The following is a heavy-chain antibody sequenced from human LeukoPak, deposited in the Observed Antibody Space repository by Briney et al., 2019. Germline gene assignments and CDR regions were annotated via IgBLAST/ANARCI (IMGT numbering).Heavy chain of an antibody. V-gene: IGHV7-4-1*02. Sequence: ASVKVSCKASGYTFTSYAMNWVRQAPGQGLEWMGWINTNTGNPTYAQGFTGRFVFSLDTSVSTAYLQISSLKAEDTAVYYCARDGHDYGDYSWFDPWGQGTLATVSS. J-gene: IGHJ5*02. CDR3: ARDGHDYGDYSWFDP. CDR1: GYTFTSYA. D-gene: IGHD4-17*01. CDR2: INTNTGNP.